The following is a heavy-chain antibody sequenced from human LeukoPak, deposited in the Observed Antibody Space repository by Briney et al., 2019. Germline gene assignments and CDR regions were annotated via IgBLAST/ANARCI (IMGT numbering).Heavy chain of an antibody. CDR2: IVPIFGTA. D-gene: IGHD1-26*01. CDR1: GGTFSSYA. J-gene: IGHJ6*03. V-gene: IGHV1-69*05. CDR3: ARGRSGGSYYGYYYYYMDV. Sequence: SVKVSCKASGGTFSSYAISWVRQAPGQGLEWMGGIVPIFGTANYAQKFQGRVTITTDESTSTAYMELSGLRSEDTAVYYCARGRSGGSYYGYYYYYMDVWGKGTTVTVSS.